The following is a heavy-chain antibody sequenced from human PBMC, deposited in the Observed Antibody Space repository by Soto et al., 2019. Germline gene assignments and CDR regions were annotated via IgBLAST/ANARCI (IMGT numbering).Heavy chain of an antibody. V-gene: IGHV4-39*01. Sequence: QLQLQESGPGLVKPSETLSLMCSVSDDSIISDKYYWGWIRQPPGKGLEWIGSIYYRGNAYYNPSLQTRVTISLDKSKSQFSLKLNSVTAADSAVYFCARLEGLATISYYFDFWGPGALVTVSS. CDR2: IYYRGNA. CDR1: DDSIISDKYY. CDR3: ARLEGLATISYYFDF. J-gene: IGHJ4*02. D-gene: IGHD3-9*01.